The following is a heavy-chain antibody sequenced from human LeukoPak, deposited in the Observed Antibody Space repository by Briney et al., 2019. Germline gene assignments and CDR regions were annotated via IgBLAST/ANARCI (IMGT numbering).Heavy chain of an antibody. V-gene: IGHV3-23*01. CDR1: GFTFSSYA. Sequence: PGGSLRLSCAASGFTFSSYAMSWVRHAPGKGLEWVSAISGSSGNTYYADSVKGRFTIPRDNSKNTLYLQMNNLRAEDTALYYCAKDFDSYYDSTGYGASFSYWGQGTLVTVSS. J-gene: IGHJ4*02. CDR3: AKDFDSYYDSTGYGASFSY. D-gene: IGHD3-22*01. CDR2: ISGSSGNT.